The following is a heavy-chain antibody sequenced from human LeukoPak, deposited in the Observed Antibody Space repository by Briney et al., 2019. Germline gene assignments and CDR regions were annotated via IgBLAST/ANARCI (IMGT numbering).Heavy chain of an antibody. CDR2: IKSKVDGGTT. CDR1: GFTLSNAW. V-gene: IGHV3-15*01. Sequence: GGSLRLSCAASGFTLSNAWMTWVRQAPGKGLEWVGRIKSKVDGGTTDYAAPVKGRFTISRDDSKNTLYLQMNSLKTEDTAVYYCATYSSGWYWGQGTLVTVSS. CDR3: ATYSSGWY. D-gene: IGHD6-19*01. J-gene: IGHJ4*02.